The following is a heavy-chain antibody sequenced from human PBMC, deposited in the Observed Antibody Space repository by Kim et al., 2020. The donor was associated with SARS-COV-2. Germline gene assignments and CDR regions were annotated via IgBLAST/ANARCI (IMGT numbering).Heavy chain of an antibody. CDR2: IIPVFGTA. CDR3: ARDHSPYDYSNYSPPNYYYYIMDV. D-gene: IGHD4-4*01. J-gene: IGHJ6*02. V-gene: IGHV1-69*13. CDR1: GGTFTTHA. Sequence: SVKVSCKASGGTFTTHAISWVRQAPGQWLEWMGGIIPVFGTATYAQKFQGRVTVTADESTTTVNMELTSLRSEDTAVYYCARDHSPYDYSNYSPPNYYYYIMDVWGQGTTVTVSS.